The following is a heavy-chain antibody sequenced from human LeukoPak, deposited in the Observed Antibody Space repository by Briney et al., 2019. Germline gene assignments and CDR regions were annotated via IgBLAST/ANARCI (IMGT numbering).Heavy chain of an antibody. D-gene: IGHD6-19*01. J-gene: IGHJ4*02. V-gene: IGHV4-39*01. CDR3: ARQSGRIAVAGPFDY. Sequence: SETLSLTRTVSGGSISSSSYYWGWIRQPPGKGLEWIGRIYYSGSTYYNPSLKSRVTISVDTSKNQFSLKLSSVTAADTAVYYCARQSGRIAVAGPFDYWGQGTLVTVSS. CDR2: IYYSGST. CDR1: GGSISSSSYY.